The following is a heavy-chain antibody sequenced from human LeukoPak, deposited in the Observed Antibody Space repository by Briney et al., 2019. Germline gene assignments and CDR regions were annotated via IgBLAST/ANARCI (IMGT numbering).Heavy chain of an antibody. V-gene: IGHV3-48*02. Sequence: GGSLRLSCAASGFTFSSYSMNWVRQAPGKGLEWVSYIGTSSSTIYYADSVKGRFTISRDNAKTSLYLQMNSLRDEDTAVYYCARHDYGGNSGDYWGQGTLVTVSS. CDR1: GFTFSSYS. CDR2: IGTSSSTI. J-gene: IGHJ4*02. D-gene: IGHD4-23*01. CDR3: ARHDYGGNSGDY.